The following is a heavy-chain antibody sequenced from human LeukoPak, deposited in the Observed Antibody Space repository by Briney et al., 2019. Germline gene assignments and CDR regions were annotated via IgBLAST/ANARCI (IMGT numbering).Heavy chain of an antibody. CDR1: GFTFSSYS. J-gene: IGHJ4*02. Sequence: GGSLRLSCAASGFTFSSYSMNWVRQAPGKGLEWVSSISSSSSYIYYADSVKGRFAISRDNAKNSLYLQMNSLRAEDTAVYYCAKYGTMVRGVIGSYFDYWGQGTLVTVSS. CDR3: AKYGTMVRGVIGSYFDY. D-gene: IGHD3-10*01. V-gene: IGHV3-21*01. CDR2: ISSSSSYI.